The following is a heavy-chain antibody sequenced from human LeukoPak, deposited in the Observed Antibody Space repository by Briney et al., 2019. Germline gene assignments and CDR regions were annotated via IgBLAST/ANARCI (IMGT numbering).Heavy chain of an antibody. CDR2: MCGTAGCT. V-gene: IGHV3-23*01. Sequence: GGSLRLSCQASGFTFYMYAMSWVRQAPGKGLEWVASMCGTAGCTFYPDSVKGRFTVSRDNSKNVLYLRMNSLTAEDTALYYCAKDRPNFHENSGHYYRRDGDSWGQGTLVTVSS. CDR1: GFTFYMYA. D-gene: IGHD3-22*01. J-gene: IGHJ5*01. CDR3: AKDRPNFHENSGHYYRRDGDS.